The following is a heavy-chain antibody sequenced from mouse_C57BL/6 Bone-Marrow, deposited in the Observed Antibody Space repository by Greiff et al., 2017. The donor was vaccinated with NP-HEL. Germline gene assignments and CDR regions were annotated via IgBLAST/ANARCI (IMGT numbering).Heavy chain of an antibody. CDR1: GFNITDDY. D-gene: IGHD1-1*01. Sequence: VQLQQSGAELVRPGASVKLSCTASGFNITDDYMHWVKQRPEQGLEWIGWIDPENGDTEYASKFQGKATITADTSSNTAYLQLSSQTSEDTAVYYCTGTVVALYYYAMDYWGQGTSVTVSS. V-gene: IGHV14-4*01. CDR3: TGTVVALYYYAMDY. J-gene: IGHJ4*01. CDR2: IDPENGDT.